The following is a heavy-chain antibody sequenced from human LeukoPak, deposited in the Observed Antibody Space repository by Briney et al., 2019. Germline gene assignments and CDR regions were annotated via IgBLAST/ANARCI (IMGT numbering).Heavy chain of an antibody. CDR1: GFTYSSYA. Sequence: PGGSLRLSCAASGFTYSSYAMSWVRQAPGKGLEWVSAISGSGGSTYYADSVKGRFTISRDNSKNTLYLQMNSLRAEDTAVYYCVAETVVVVPAAIYWGQGTLVTVSS. D-gene: IGHD2-2*02. CDR3: VAETVVVVPAAIY. CDR2: ISGSGGST. J-gene: IGHJ4*02. V-gene: IGHV3-23*01.